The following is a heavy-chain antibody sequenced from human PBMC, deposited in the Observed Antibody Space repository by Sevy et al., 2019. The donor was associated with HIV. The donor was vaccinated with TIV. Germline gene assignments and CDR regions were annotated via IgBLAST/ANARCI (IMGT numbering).Heavy chain of an antibody. D-gene: IGHD5-18*01. V-gene: IGHV3-66*01. J-gene: IGHJ4*02. CDR1: GFPVSSNY. Sequence: GGSLRLSCAASGFPVSSNYMSWVRQAPGKGLEWASVIYSDGSTYHADSVKGRFTISRDNSKNTLYLQMNSLRVEDTAVYYCARGKSGYGYGLDYWGQGTLVTVSS. CDR3: ARGKSGYGYGLDY. CDR2: IYSDGST.